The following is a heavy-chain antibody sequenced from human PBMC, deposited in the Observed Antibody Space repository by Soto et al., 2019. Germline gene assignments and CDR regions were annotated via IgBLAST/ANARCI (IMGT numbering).Heavy chain of an antibody. J-gene: IGHJ4*02. D-gene: IGHD3-3*01. Sequence: EVRLVESGGGLVQPGGSLRLSCAASGFIVSGIFMTWVRQVPGKGPEWVSTLSSDDKTSYADSVRGRFTISRDSYKNTLFLQMNTLRAEDTAVYHCARDIFGGSYDFWHGGQGTLVTVSS. CDR2: LSSDDKT. CDR3: ARDIFGGSYDFWH. V-gene: IGHV3-66*01. CDR1: GFIVSGIF.